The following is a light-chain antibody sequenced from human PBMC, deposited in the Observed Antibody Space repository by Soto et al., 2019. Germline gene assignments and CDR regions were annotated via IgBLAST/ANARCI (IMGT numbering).Light chain of an antibody. V-gene: IGKV3-20*01. J-gene: IGKJ1*01. Sequence: IVLTQSPGTLSLSPGERATLSCRASQSVRNSLLAWYQQKPGQPPRLLIYDASTRATATPERFSGSGSGTDCTLTISRLEPEDFAVYYCHQDDSIVQTFGQGTKVDIK. CDR2: DAS. CDR3: HQDDSIVQT. CDR1: QSVRNSL.